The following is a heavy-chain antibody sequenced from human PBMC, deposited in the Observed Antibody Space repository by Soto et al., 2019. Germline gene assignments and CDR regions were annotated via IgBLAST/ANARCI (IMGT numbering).Heavy chain of an antibody. CDR2: ISGGGDTT. CDR3: AKGRGGSGSLTPRVDF. V-gene: IGHV3-23*01. CDR1: GFTFNNYA. Sequence: EVQLLESGGGLVQPGGSLRLSCAASGFTFNNYAMTWVRQAPGKGLEWVSAISGGGDTTSYADSVKGRFTVSRDGSKKRLYLQMRSLRPEDPALYYCAKGRGGSGSLTPRVDFWGQGTPVTVSS. D-gene: IGHD3-10*01. J-gene: IGHJ4*02.